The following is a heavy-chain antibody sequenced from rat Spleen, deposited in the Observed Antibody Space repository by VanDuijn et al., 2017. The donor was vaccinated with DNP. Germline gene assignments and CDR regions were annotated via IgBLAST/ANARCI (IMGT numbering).Heavy chain of an antibody. CDR3: ARHRTIMPYYYAMDA. CDR1: GFTFSDYY. D-gene: IGHD3-8*01. J-gene: IGHJ4*01. V-gene: IGHV5-7*01. CDR2: ISYNGGSP. Sequence: EVQLVESGGGLVQPGGSLKLSCAVSGFTFSDYYMAWVRQAPAKGLEWVATISYNGGSPYYRDSVKGRFTISRDNAQSTLYLQMDSLRSEDTATYYCARHRTIMPYYYAMDAWGQGASVTVSS.